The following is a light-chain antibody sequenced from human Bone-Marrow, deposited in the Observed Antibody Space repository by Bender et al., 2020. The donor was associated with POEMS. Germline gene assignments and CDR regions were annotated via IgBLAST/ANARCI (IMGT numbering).Light chain of an antibody. CDR2: SHN. J-gene: IGLJ1*01. CDR1: NSNIGTNA. CDR3: ISYAAGN. V-gene: IGLV1-44*01. Sequence: QSVLTQPPSASGTPGQRVTISCSGSNSNIGTNAVNWYQQFPGTAPKLLIYSHNQRPSGVPDLFYAFKSGTSASLTISGLQSEDEADYCCISYAAGNFGTGTKVTVL.